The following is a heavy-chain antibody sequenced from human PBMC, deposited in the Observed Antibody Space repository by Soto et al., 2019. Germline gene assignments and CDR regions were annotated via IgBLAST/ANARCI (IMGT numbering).Heavy chain of an antibody. V-gene: IGHV1-2*04. CDR2: INPNSGGT. CDR1: GYTFTGYY. D-gene: IGHD2-2*02. Sequence: ASVKVSCKASGYTFTGYYMHWVRQAPGQGLEWMGWINPNSGGTNYAQKFQGWVTMTRDTSISTAYMELSRLRSDDTAVYYCASAYSSSTSCYRDDAWDIWGQGTMVPASS. J-gene: IGHJ3*02. CDR3: ASAYSSSTSCYRDDAWDI.